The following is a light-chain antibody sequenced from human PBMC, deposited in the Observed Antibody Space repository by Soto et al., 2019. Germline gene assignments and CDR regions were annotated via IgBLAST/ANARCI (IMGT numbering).Light chain of an antibody. CDR1: SSDVGAYDY. CDR2: EVN. CDR3: SSDAGRNNVV. V-gene: IGLV2-8*01. Sequence: QSALTQPPSASGSPGQSVTISCTGTSSDVGAYDYVSWYQQHPGKAPNLMIYEVNKRPSGVPDRFSGSKSGNTASLTVAGLQAEDEADYYCSSDAGRNNVVFGGGTKLTVL. J-gene: IGLJ2*01.